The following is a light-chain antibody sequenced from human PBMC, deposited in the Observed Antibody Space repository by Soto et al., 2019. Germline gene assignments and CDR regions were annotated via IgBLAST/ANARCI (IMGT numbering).Light chain of an antibody. Sequence: QSALAQPASVSVSPGQSITISCTGSGSDVGGYKYVSWYQQYPGKAPKLIIFEVSNRPSGVSDRFSGSKSGNTASLAIAGLQAEDEADYFCSSYTSSVTYVFGTGTKVTVL. J-gene: IGLJ1*01. CDR1: GSDVGGYKY. CDR2: EVS. V-gene: IGLV2-14*01. CDR3: SSYTSSVTYV.